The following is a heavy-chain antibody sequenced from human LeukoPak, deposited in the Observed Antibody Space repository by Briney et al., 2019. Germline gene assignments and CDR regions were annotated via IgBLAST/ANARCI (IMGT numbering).Heavy chain of an antibody. J-gene: IGHJ4*02. Sequence: GASVKVSCKASGYTFTSYAMNWVRQAPGQGLEWMGWINTNTGNPTYAQGFTGRVVFSLDTSVSTAYLQISSLKAEDTAVYYCARGYSSGWFTQPGFDYWGQGTLVTVSS. D-gene: IGHD6-19*01. CDR1: GYTFTSYA. CDR2: INTNTGNP. V-gene: IGHV7-4-1*02. CDR3: ARGYSSGWFTQPGFDY.